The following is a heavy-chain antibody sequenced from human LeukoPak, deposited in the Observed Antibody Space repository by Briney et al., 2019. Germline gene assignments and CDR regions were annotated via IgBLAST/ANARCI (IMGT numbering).Heavy chain of an antibody. J-gene: IGHJ4*02. Sequence: ASVKVSCKASGYTFTGYYMHWVRQAPGQGLEWVGWINPNSGGTNYAQKFQGRVTMTRDTSISTAYLELTRLRSDDTAVYYCARARYSGYEGGVEFDYWGQGTLVTVSS. V-gene: IGHV1-2*02. CDR2: INPNSGGT. CDR3: ARARYSGYEGGVEFDY. D-gene: IGHD5-12*01. CDR1: GYTFTGYY.